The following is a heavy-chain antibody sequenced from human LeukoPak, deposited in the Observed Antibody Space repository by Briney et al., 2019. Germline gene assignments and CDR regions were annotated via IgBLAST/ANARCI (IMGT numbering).Heavy chain of an antibody. V-gene: IGHV4-59*01. CDR3: AKATQWLAFDY. J-gene: IGHJ4*02. CDR1: GGSISSYY. D-gene: IGHD6-19*01. CDR2: FYHSGST. Sequence: NPSETLSLTCTVSGGSISSYYWSWIRHPPGKRLEWSGCFYHSGSTNYNPSLKSRVTISVDTSRNQVSLRLSSVTAADTAVYYCAKATQWLAFDYWGQGTLVTVSS.